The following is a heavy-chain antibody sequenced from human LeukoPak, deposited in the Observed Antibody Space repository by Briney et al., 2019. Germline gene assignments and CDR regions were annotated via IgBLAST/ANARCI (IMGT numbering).Heavy chain of an antibody. D-gene: IGHD6-13*01. Sequence: ASVKVSCKTSGYTFTSYHIDWVRQAPGQGPEWMGWMNANSGHTGSAEKFQGRLTMTRDASINTAFMELNSLRSDDTAVYYCAKRDAAGTGSGSYYMDVWGKGTTVTVSS. V-gene: IGHV1-8*01. CDR1: GYTFTSYH. J-gene: IGHJ6*03. CDR2: MNANSGHT. CDR3: AKRDAAGTGSGSYYMDV.